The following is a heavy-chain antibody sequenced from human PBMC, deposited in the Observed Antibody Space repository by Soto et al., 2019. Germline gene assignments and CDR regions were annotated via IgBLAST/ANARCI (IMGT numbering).Heavy chain of an antibody. D-gene: IGHD6-19*01. V-gene: IGHV3-73*02. CDR1: GFSFSGSA. Sequence: QLVESGGALVRPGESLKLSCAASGFSFSGSAIQWVRQAPGKGLEWVGRIRTDANTYATAYAASVTGRFTISRDDSRNTAYLQMNSLKTEDTAVYFCTRRQFYYFGLDVWGQGTTVIVSS. J-gene: IGHJ6*02. CDR3: TRRQFYYFGLDV. CDR2: IRTDANTYAT.